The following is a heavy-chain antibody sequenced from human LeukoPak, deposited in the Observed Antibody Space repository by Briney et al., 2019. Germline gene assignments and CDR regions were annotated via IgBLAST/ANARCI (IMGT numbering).Heavy chain of an antibody. CDR2: IYSGGST. CDR1: GFTVSSNY. Sequence: GGSLRLSCTASGFTVSSNYMSWVRQAPGKGLEWVSIIYSGGSTYYADSVKGRFTISRDNAKNSLYLQMNSLRAEDTAVYYCARAAGWFDPWGQGTLVTVSS. V-gene: IGHV3-53*01. CDR3: ARAAGWFDP. J-gene: IGHJ5*02.